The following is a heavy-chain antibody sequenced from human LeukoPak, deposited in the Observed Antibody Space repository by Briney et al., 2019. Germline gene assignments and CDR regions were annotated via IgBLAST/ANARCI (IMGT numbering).Heavy chain of an antibody. Sequence: PGGSLRLSCAASGFTVSSNYMSWVRQAPGKGLEWVSVIYSGGSTYYADSVKGRFTISRDNSKNTLYLQMNSLRAEDTAVYYCARGAGARHVGEYYFDYWGQGTLVTVSS. CDR3: ARGAGARHVGEYYFDY. J-gene: IGHJ4*02. CDR1: GFTVSSNY. CDR2: IYSGGST. D-gene: IGHD6-19*01. V-gene: IGHV3-53*01.